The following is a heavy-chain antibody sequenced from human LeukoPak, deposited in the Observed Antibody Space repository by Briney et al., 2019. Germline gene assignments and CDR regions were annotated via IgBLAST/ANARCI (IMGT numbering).Heavy chain of an antibody. V-gene: IGHV1-8*03. Sequence: GASVKVSCKASAYTFTSYDINWVRQATGQGLEWMGWMNPNSGNTGYAQMFQGRVTITSNTSISTAYLELSSLTSEDTAVYYCARGRGTFNRAGRSSWYWFDTWGQGTLVTVSS. D-gene: IGHD6-13*01. J-gene: IGHJ5*02. CDR1: AYTFTSYD. CDR3: ARGRGTFNRAGRSSWYWFDT. CDR2: MNPNSGNT.